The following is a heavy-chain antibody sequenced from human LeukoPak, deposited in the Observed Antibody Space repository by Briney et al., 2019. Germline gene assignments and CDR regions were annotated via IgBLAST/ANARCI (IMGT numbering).Heavy chain of an antibody. Sequence: PSETLSLTCTVSGGSISSYYWSWIRQPPGKGLEWIGYIYYSGSTNYNPSLKSRVTISVDTSKNQFSLKLSSVTAADTAVYYCATSALRSGYYSPYFDYWGQGTLVTVSS. CDR3: ATSALRSGYYSPYFDY. V-gene: IGHV4-59*08. D-gene: IGHD3-22*01. J-gene: IGHJ4*02. CDR2: IYYSGST. CDR1: GGSISSYY.